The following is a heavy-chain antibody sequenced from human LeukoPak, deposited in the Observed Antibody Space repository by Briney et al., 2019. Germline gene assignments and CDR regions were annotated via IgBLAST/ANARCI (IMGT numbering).Heavy chain of an antibody. Sequence: ASVKVSCKASGGTFSSYTISWVRQAPGQGLEWMGRIIPILGIANYAQKFQGRVTITADKSTSTAYMELNSLRAEDTAVYYCAKDRPTGGAVAGKIDYWGQGTLVTVSS. V-gene: IGHV1-69*04. CDR1: GGTFSSYT. CDR3: AKDRPTGGAVAGKIDY. J-gene: IGHJ4*02. D-gene: IGHD6-19*01. CDR2: IIPILGIA.